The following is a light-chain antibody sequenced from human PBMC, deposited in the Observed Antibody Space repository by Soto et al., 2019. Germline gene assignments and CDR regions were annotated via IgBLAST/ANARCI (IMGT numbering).Light chain of an antibody. V-gene: IGLV2-23*02. Sequence: QSALTQPVSVSGSPGQSITISCTGTSSDVGSYNLVSWYQQHPGKAPKLMIYEVSKRPSGVSNRFSGSKSGNTASLTISGLQAEDEADYCCCSYAGSSTLVFGGGTKLTVL. CDR1: SSDVGSYNL. CDR3: CSYAGSSTLV. J-gene: IGLJ3*02. CDR2: EVS.